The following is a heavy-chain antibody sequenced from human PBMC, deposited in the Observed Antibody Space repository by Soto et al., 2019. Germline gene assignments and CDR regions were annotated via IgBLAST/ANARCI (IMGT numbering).Heavy chain of an antibody. CDR3: ARDVGPYEYSSSSVDY. CDR1: GYTFTGYY. Sequence: GASVKVSCKASGYTFTGYYMHWVRQAPGQGLEWLGWINPNSGGTNYAQKFQGWVTMTRDTSISTAYMELSRLRSDDTAVYYCARDVGPYEYSSSSVDYWGQGTLVTVSS. CDR2: INPNSGGT. V-gene: IGHV1-2*04. J-gene: IGHJ4*02. D-gene: IGHD6-6*01.